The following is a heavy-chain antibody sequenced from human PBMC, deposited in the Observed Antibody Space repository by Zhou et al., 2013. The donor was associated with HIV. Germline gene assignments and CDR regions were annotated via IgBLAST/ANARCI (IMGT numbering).Heavy chain of an antibody. D-gene: IGHD1-7*01. CDR3: ARGSLKFNWNYPSYFYYYMDV. J-gene: IGHJ6*03. V-gene: IGHV1-18*01. CDR1: GYTFTSFG. CDR2: ISSYNGNT. Sequence: QVQLVQSGAEVKKPGASVKVSCKASGYTFTSFGISWVRQAPGQGLEWMGWISSYNGNTKYAQKLQGRVNMTTDTSTSTAYMELRSLRSDDTAVYYCARGSLKFNWNYPSYFYYYMDVWGKGPRSPSP.